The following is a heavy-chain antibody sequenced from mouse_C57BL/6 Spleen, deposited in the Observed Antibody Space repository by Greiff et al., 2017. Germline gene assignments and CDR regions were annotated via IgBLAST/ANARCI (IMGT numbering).Heavy chain of an antibody. CDR1: GYAFRSSW. CDR3: AGCYYDSSYDY. CDR2: IYPGDGDT. Sequence: QVQLKESGPELVKPGASVKISCKASGYAFRSSWMNWVKQRPGKGLEWIGRIYPGDGDTNYNGKFKGKATMTADKSSSTAYMQLSSLTSEDSAVYFCAGCYYDSSYDYWGQGTTLTVSA. V-gene: IGHV1-82*01. J-gene: IGHJ2*01. D-gene: IGHD1-1*01.